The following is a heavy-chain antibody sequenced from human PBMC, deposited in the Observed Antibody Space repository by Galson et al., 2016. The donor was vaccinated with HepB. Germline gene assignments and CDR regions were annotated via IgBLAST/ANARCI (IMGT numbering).Heavy chain of an antibody. CDR1: GGSISSSSYY. D-gene: IGHD3-10*01. CDR2: IYYSGTT. Sequence: ETLSLTCTVSGGSISSSSYYWGWIRQPPGQGLEWIGTIYYSGTTYYSPSLRSRVTISVDTSKNQFSLKLSSVTAADTAVYFCARRSARARFDYWGQGTLVTVSS. V-gene: IGHV4-39*01. J-gene: IGHJ4*02. CDR3: ARRSARARFDY.